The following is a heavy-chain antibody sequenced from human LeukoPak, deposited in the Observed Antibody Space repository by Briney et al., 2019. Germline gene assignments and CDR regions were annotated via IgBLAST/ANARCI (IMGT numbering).Heavy chain of an antibody. CDR3: TRESGSYHGNDY. CDR2: INPNSGGT. J-gene: IGHJ4*02. D-gene: IGHD1-26*01. CDR1: GYTFTGYY. Sequence: PVASVKVSCKASGYTFTGYYMHWVRQAPGQGLEWMGRINPNSGGTNYAQKFQGRVTMTRDTSISTAYMELSSLRSDDTAVYYCTRESGSYHGNDYWGQGTLVTVSS. V-gene: IGHV1-2*06.